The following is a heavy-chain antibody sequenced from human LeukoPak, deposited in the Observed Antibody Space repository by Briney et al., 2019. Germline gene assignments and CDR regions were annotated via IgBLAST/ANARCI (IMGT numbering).Heavy chain of an antibody. CDR1: GFTFKNCG. CDR3: AKEGRYDYDY. CDR2: ISGSDTT. D-gene: IGHD5-12*01. J-gene: IGHJ4*02. V-gene: IGHV3-23*01. Sequence: PGGSLRLSCAASGFTFKNCGMSWVRQAPGKGLEWVSAISGSDTTYYAASVKGRFTISRDHSENTLYLQMNSLRAEDTAVYYCAKEGRYDYDYWGQGTLVTVSS.